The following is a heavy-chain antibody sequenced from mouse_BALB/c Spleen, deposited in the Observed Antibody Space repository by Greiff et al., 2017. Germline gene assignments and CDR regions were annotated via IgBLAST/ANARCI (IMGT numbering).Heavy chain of an antibody. CDR2: IDPENGNT. CDR1: GFNIKDYY. V-gene: IGHV14-1*02. CDR3: ATNDGLGGFAY. J-gene: IGHJ3*01. Sequence: VQLKQSGAELVRPGALVKLSCKASGFNIKDYYMHWVKQRPEQGLEWIGWIDPENGNTIYDPKFQGKASITADTSSNTAYLQLSSLTSEDTAVYYCATNDGLGGFAYWGQGTLVTVSA. D-gene: IGHD1-2*01.